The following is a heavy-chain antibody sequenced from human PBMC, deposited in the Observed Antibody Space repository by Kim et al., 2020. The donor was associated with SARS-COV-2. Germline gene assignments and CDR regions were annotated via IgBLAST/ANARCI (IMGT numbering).Heavy chain of an antibody. V-gene: IGHV3-7*03. CDR3: ARVSSTSLDYAMDV. CDR1: GFTFSTYW. J-gene: IGHJ6*02. Sequence: GGSLRLSCAVSGFTFSTYWMSWVRQSPGQGLEWVANIKQDGTEKYYVDSVKGRFTISRDNADNSVYLQMSSLKDEDTAVYFCARVSSTSLDYAMDVWGQGTTVIVSS. D-gene: IGHD2-2*01. CDR2: IKQDGTEK.